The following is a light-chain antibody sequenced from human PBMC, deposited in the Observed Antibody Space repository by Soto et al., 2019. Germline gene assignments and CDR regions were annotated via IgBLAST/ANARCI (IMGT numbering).Light chain of an antibody. Sequence: DIQMTQSPSTLSGSVGDRVTITCRASQTISSWLAWYQQKPGKAPKLLIYKASTLKSGVPSRFSGSGSGTEITLTISSLQPDNFATYYCQQVKTYPRTFGGGTKVDIK. CDR2: KAS. CDR1: QTISSW. V-gene: IGKV1-5*03. CDR3: QQVKTYPRT. J-gene: IGKJ4*01.